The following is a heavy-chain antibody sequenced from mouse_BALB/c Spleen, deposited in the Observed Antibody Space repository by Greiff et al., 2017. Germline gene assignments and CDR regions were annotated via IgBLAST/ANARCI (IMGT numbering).Heavy chain of an antibody. V-gene: IGHV5-6-5*01. D-gene: IGHD1-1*01. CDR2: ISSGGST. J-gene: IGHJ2*01. CDR1: GFTFSSYA. Sequence: DVHLVESGGGLVKPGGSLKLSCAASGFTFSSYAMSWVRQTPEKRLEWVASISSGGSTYYPDSVKGRFTISRDNARNILYLQMSSLRSEDTAMYYCARGYYYGSSYFDYWGQGTTLTVSS. CDR3: ARGYYYGSSYFDY.